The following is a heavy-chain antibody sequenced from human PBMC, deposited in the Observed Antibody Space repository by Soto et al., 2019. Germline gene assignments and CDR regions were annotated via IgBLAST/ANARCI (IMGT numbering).Heavy chain of an antibody. Sequence: SETLALTCTVSSGSISSGGYYWSLIRQHPKKGLEWIGYIYYSGSTYYNSSLKSRVTISVETSQNQFSLKLSSVTAADTAVYYCARGDLGGYDYYYCYYYMDVWGKGTTVTVSS. CDR1: SGSISSGGYY. CDR3: ARGDLGGYDYYYCYYYMDV. D-gene: IGHD3-16*01. CDR2: IYYSGST. V-gene: IGHV4-31*03. J-gene: IGHJ6*03.